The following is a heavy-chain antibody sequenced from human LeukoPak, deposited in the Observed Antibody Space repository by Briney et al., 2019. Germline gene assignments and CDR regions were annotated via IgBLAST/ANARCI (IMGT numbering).Heavy chain of an antibody. Sequence: PGGSLRLSCAASGFTFSTYAMTWVRQAPGKGLEWVSGINSNGDEIYYADSVRGRFTISRGNSNNALYLQMDSLRAEDTAVYYCANWIGSSSRDYWGQGTLVTVSS. CDR2: INSNGDEI. D-gene: IGHD6-6*01. J-gene: IGHJ4*02. CDR3: ANWIGSSSRDY. CDR1: GFTFSTYA. V-gene: IGHV3-23*01.